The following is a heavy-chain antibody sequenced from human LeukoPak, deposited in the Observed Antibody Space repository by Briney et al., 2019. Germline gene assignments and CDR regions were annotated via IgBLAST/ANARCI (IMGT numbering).Heavy chain of an antibody. V-gene: IGHV3-66*01. CDR2: LFRGGST. Sequence: PGGSLRLSCAASGFTVSSNFMNWVRQAPGKGLEWVSVLFRGGSTYYADSVKGRFTISRDNSKNTLYLQMNSLRAEDTAVYYCARDPYSSSHFFDSWGQGTLVTVSS. J-gene: IGHJ4*02. D-gene: IGHD6-13*01. CDR3: ARDPYSSSHFFDS. CDR1: GFTVSSNF.